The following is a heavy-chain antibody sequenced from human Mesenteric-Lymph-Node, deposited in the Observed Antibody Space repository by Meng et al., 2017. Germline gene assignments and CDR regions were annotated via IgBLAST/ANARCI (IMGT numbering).Heavy chain of an antibody. CDR2: TSADGATI. CDR1: AFTFSYCT. D-gene: IGHD4-17*01. CDR3: AKGRGGGDYQVDY. J-gene: IGHJ4*02. V-gene: IGHV3-23*01. Sequence: LSLTCAASAFTFSYCTMTWVRQAPGKGLEWVSTTSADGATIYYADSVRGRFTVSRDNSKNTLFLQMNSLRVDDTALYYCAKGRGGGDYQVDYWGQGTLVTVSS.